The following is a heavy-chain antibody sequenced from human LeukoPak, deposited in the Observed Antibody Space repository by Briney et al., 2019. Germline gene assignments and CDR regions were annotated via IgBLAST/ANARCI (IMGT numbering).Heavy chain of an antibody. V-gene: IGHV1-18*01. CDR3: ARGEETTVTTMDY. D-gene: IGHD4-17*01. CDR2: ISAYNGNT. J-gene: IGHJ4*02. Sequence: ASVKVSCKASGYTFTSYTIRWVRQAPGQGLEWMGWISAYNGNTNYAQNLQGRVALTTDTSTTTAYMELRSLRSDDTAVYYCARGEETTVTTMDYWGQGTLVTVSS. CDR1: GYTFTSYT.